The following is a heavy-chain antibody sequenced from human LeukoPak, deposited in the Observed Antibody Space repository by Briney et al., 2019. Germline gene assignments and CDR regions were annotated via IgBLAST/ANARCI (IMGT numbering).Heavy chain of an antibody. CDR1: GGSISRTSYY. Sequence: SETLSLTCTVSGGSISRTSYYWDWIRQPPGKGPEWIGNVFDSGSTHYNPSLKSRVTISVDTSKNQFSLRLSSVTAADTAVYYCARHTCPGHRSYENASDIWGQGTMVTVSS. CDR3: ARHTCPGHRSYENASDI. D-gene: IGHD5-12*01. V-gene: IGHV4-39*01. CDR2: VFDSGST. J-gene: IGHJ3*02.